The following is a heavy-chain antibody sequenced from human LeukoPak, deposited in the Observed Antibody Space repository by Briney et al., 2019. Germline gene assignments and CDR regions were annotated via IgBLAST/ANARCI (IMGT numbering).Heavy chain of an antibody. J-gene: IGHJ4*02. V-gene: IGHV1-69*05. CDR2: IIPIFGTA. CDR3: ATGLPTDYYDSSGYYGRPFDY. D-gene: IGHD3-22*01. CDR1: GYTFTSYG. Sequence: SVKVSCKASGYTFTSYGISWVRQAPGQGPEWMGGIIPIFGTANYAQKFQGRVTITTDESTSTAYMELSSLRSEDTAVYYCATGLPTDYYDSSGYYGRPFDYWGQGTLVTVSS.